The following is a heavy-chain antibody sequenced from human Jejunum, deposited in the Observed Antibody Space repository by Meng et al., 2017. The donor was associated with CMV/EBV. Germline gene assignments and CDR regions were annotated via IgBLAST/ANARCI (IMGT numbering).Heavy chain of an antibody. J-gene: IGHJ4*02. D-gene: IGHD3-10*01. Sequence: FSSYEFNWVRQAPGKGLEWVSGISGNVDRTYYGDSVKGRFTISRDNSKNTSYLQMNSLRGDDTAVYYCAKVSTFAYGPGSYFDYWGQGTLVTVSS. CDR1: FSSYE. CDR3: AKVSTFAYGPGSYFDY. CDR2: ISGNVDRT. V-gene: IGHV3-23*01.